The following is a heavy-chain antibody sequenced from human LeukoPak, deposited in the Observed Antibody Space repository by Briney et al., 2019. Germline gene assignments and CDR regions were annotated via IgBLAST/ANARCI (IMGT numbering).Heavy chain of an antibody. Sequence: GGSLRLSCAASGFTFSDRYMTWVRQAPGKGLEWVSYISDTSSYTNYADSVKGRFTISRDNAENSLYLQMSSLRAEDTAVYYCARALSRSPYYFFYGMDVWGQGTRSPSP. CDR1: GFTFSDRY. CDR3: ARALSRSPYYFFYGMDV. CDR2: ISDTSSYT. J-gene: IGHJ6*02. V-gene: IGHV3-11*06.